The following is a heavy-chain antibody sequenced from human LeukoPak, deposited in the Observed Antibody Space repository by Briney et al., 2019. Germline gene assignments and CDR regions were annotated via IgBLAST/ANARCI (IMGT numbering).Heavy chain of an antibody. V-gene: IGHV4-59*08. D-gene: IGHD6-19*01. Sequence: TSETLSLTCTVSGGSISSYYWSWIRQPPGKGLEWIGYIYYSGSTNYNTSLKSRVTISVDTSKNQFSLKLSSVTAADTAVYYCASVYSSGYRYFDYWGQGTLVTVSS. J-gene: IGHJ4*02. CDR3: ASVYSSGYRYFDY. CDR1: GGSISSYY. CDR2: IYYSGST.